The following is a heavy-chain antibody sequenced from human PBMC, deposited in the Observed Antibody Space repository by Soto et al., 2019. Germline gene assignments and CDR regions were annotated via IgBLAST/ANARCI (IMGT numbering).Heavy chain of an antibody. CDR2: IYPGDSDT. CDR3: ARQGAGTSHFYYYYYGMDV. D-gene: IGHD6-19*01. CDR1: GYSFTSYW. J-gene: IGHJ6*02. V-gene: IGHV5-51*01. Sequence: GESLKISCKGSGYSFTSYWIGWVRQMPGKGLEWMGIIYPGDSDTRYSPSFQGQVTISADKPISTAYLQWSSLKASDTAMYYCARQGAGTSHFYYYYYGMDVWAKGPRSPS.